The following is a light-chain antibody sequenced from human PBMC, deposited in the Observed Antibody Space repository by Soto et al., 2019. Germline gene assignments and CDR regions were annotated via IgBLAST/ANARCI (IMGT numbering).Light chain of an antibody. CDR2: KAS. CDR3: QQYNSYQYT. J-gene: IGKJ2*01. V-gene: IGKV1-5*03. CDR1: QSISSW. Sequence: DIQMTQSPSTLSASVEDRVTITCRASQSISSWLAWYQQKPGKAPKLLIYKASSLESGVPSRFSGSGSGTEFTLTISSLQPDDFATYYCQQYNSYQYTFGQGTK.